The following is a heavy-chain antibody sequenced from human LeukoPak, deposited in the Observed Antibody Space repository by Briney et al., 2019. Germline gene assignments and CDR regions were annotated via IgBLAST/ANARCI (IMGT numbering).Heavy chain of an antibody. V-gene: IGHV3-49*04. J-gene: IGHJ4*02. D-gene: IGHD6-19*01. Sequence: GGSLRLSCTASGFTFGDYAMSWVRQAPGKGRERGGFIRSKAYGGTTEYAACVKGRFTISRDNSKSIAYLQMNSLKTEDTAVYYCTRVIRAGYSSGWSLDYWGQGTLVTVSS. CDR1: GFTFGDYA. CDR3: TRVIRAGYSSGWSLDY. CDR2: IRSKAYGGTT.